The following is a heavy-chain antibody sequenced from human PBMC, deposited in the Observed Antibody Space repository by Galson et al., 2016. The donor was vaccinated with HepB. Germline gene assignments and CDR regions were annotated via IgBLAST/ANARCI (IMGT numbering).Heavy chain of an antibody. V-gene: IGHV5-51*01. CDR1: GFSFTSYR. CDR3: AGSSGWLFEY. CDR2: IHTGDSDT. Sequence: QSGAEVKKPGESLKISCKASGFSFTSYRIAWVRQMPGKGLEWMGIIHTGDSDTRYSPSFQGQVTISADKSISTAYLQWRSLEASDTAMYYCAGSSGWLFEYWGQGTLLTVSS. D-gene: IGHD6-19*01. J-gene: IGHJ4*02.